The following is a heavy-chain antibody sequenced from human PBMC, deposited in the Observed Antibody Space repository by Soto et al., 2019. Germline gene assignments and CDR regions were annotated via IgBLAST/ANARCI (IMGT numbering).Heavy chain of an antibody. D-gene: IGHD6-19*01. Sequence: GGSLRLSCAASGFTFSDHYMDWVRQAPGKGLEWVGRTRNKANSYTTEYAASVKGRFTISRDDSKNSLYLQMNSLKTEDTAVYYCARVRRSSGWPLYYYYGMDVWGQGTTVTVSS. V-gene: IGHV3-72*01. CDR2: TRNKANSYTT. CDR3: ARVRRSSGWPLYYYYGMDV. CDR1: GFTFSDHY. J-gene: IGHJ6*02.